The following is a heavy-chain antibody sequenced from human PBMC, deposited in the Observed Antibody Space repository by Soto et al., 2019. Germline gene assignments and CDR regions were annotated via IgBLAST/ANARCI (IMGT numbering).Heavy chain of an antibody. V-gene: IGHV3-23*01. CDR3: AKHYGAFDY. CDR2: ISGSGGST. CDR1: GFTFSSYT. D-gene: IGHD4-17*01. Sequence: GGSLRLSCAASGFTFSSYTMNWVRQAPGKGLEWVSGISGSGGSTYYADSVKGRFTISRDNSKNTLYLQMNSLRAEDTAVYYCAKHYGAFDYWGQGTLVTVSS. J-gene: IGHJ4*02.